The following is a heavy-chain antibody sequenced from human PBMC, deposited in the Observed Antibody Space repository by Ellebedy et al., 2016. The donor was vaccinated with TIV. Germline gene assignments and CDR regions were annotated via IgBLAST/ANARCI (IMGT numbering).Heavy chain of an antibody. D-gene: IGHD1-1*01. Sequence: SETLSLXXAVSGGSISSSNWWSWVRQPPGKGLEWIGEIYHSGSTNYNPSLKSRVTISVDKSKNQFSLKLSSVTAADTAVYYCASGETEAGNFDYWGQGTLVTVSS. CDR2: IYHSGST. V-gene: IGHV4-4*02. CDR3: ASGETEAGNFDY. J-gene: IGHJ4*02. CDR1: GGSISSSNW.